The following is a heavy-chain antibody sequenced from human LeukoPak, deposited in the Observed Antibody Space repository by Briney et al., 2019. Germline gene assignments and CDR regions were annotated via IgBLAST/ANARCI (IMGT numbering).Heavy chain of an antibody. J-gene: IGHJ6*03. CDR3: ARDRHIAAAVYYYYMDV. CDR2: INAYNGNT. CDR1: GYTFTSYI. D-gene: IGHD6-13*01. V-gene: IGHV1-18*01. Sequence: AAVKVSCKASGYTFTSYIISWVRQAPGQGLEWMGWINAYNGNTDYAQRVQGRVTMTTDTSTSTAYMELRSLRSDDTAVYYCARDRHIAAAVYYYYMDVWGKGTPVTVSS.